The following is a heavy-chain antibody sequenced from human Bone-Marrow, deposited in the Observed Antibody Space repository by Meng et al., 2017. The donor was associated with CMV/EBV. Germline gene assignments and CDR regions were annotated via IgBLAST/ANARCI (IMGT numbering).Heavy chain of an antibody. Sequence: GESLKISCAASGFTFSSYAMSWVRQAPGKGLEWVSVIYSGGSSTYYADSVKGRFTISRDNSKNTLYLQMNSLRAEDTAVYYCAKGEYDILTGYYHTYYYYGMDVWGQGNTVTVSS. CDR3: AKGEYDILTGYYHTYYYYGMDV. CDR2: IYSGGSST. J-gene: IGHJ6*02. D-gene: IGHD3-9*01. CDR1: GFTFSSYA. V-gene: IGHV3-23*03.